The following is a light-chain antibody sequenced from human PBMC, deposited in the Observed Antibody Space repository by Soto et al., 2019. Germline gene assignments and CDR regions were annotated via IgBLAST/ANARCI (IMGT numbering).Light chain of an antibody. CDR3: CSYAGSSPFPVV. Sequence: QSVLTQPASVSGSPGQSITISCTGTSSDVGSYNLVSWYQQHPGKAPKLMIYEGSKRPSGVSNRFSGSKSGNTASLTISGLQAEDEADYYCCSYAGSSPFPVVFGGGTKVTVL. J-gene: IGLJ2*01. CDR2: EGS. V-gene: IGLV2-23*03. CDR1: SSDVGSYNL.